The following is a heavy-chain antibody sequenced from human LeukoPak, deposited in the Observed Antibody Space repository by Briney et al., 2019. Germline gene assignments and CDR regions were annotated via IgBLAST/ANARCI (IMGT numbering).Heavy chain of an antibody. CDR1: GFTFSSYS. CDR3: ARGIAVAGLDY. CDR2: ISSSSSYI. D-gene: IGHD6-19*01. Sequence: PGGSLRFSCAASGFTFSSYSMNWVRQAPGKGLEWVSSISSSSSYIYYADSVKGRFTISRDNAKNSLYLQMNSLRAGDTAVYYCARGIAVAGLDYWGQGTLVTVSS. V-gene: IGHV3-21*01. J-gene: IGHJ4*02.